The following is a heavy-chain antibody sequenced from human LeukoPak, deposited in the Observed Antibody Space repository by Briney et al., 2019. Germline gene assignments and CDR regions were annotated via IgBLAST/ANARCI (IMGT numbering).Heavy chain of an antibody. Sequence: GGSLRLSCVASGLNFDDSAMHWVRQAPGKGLEWVSLISADGGSTFSADSAKGRFSISRDNSKNSLYLQMNSLRSEDTAMYYCAKESGKFDYWGQGTLVAVSS. CDR1: GLNFDDSA. V-gene: IGHV3-43*02. CDR3: AKESGKFDY. J-gene: IGHJ4*02. CDR2: ISADGGST.